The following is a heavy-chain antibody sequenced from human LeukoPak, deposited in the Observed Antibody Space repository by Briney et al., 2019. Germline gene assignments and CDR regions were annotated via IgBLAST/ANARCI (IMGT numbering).Heavy chain of an antibody. V-gene: IGHV3-43D*04. J-gene: IGHJ6*03. CDR3: TTHPDYSRSIYNMDV. D-gene: IGHD6-13*01. CDR2: ISWDGGTT. CDR1: GFSFDDYA. Sequence: GGSLRLSCAASGFSFDDYAMHWVRQAPGKGLEWVSLISWDGGTTYYADSVKGRFIISRDNSKDSLYLQMNSLRGEDTAFYYCTTHPDYSRSIYNMDVWGKGTPVTVSS.